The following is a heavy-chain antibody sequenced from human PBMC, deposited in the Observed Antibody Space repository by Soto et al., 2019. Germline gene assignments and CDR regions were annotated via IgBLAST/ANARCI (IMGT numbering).Heavy chain of an antibody. V-gene: IGHV1-2*04. CDR1: GYTFTSYY. J-gene: IGHJ3*02. CDR3: ARGSGRMWNLNAARGAEAFDI. Sequence: QMQLVQSGAEVKKPGASMKVSCKASGYTFTSYYMHWVRQAPGQGLEWMGLINPTTGGTNYAQKFTGSATKIRGTPIGILYVELGRRRSHDTAGYYCARGSGRMWNLNAARGAEAFDIWG. D-gene: IGHD3-10*01. CDR2: INPTTGGT.